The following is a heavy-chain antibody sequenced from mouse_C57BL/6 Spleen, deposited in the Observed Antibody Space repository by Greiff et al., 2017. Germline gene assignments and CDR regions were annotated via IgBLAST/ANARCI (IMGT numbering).Heavy chain of an antibody. CDR3: ASSTMVTTSDY. CDR1: GFNIKDYY. D-gene: IGHD2-2*01. V-gene: IGHV14-2*01. Sequence: EVKLMESGAELVKPGASVKLSCTASGFNIKDYYMHWVKQRTEQGLEWIGRIDPEDGETKYAPKFQGKATITADTSSNTAYLQLSSLTSEDTAVYYCASSTMVTTSDYWGQGTTLTVSS. CDR2: IDPEDGET. J-gene: IGHJ2*01.